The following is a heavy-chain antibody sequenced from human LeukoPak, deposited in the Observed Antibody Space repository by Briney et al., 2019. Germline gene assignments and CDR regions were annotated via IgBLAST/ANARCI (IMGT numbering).Heavy chain of an antibody. CDR1: GYTSTSYY. CDR3: ARWLGEYYFDY. J-gene: IGHJ4*02. D-gene: IGHD5-12*01. CDR2: INPSGGST. Sequence: ASVKVSCKASGYTSTSYYMHWVRQAPGQGLEWMGIINPSGGSTSYAQKFQGRVTMTRDTSTSTVYMELSSPRSEGTAVYYCARWLGEYYFDYWGQGTLVTVSS. V-gene: IGHV1-46*01.